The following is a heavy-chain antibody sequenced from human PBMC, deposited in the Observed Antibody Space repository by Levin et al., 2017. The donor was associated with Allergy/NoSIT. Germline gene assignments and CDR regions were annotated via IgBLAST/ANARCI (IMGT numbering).Heavy chain of an antibody. D-gene: IGHD1-26*01. CDR1: GFIFRDYS. CDR2: ISSSSSAI. J-gene: IGHJ6*02. CDR3: ARTELSLGWTYHGMDV. Sequence: PGGSLRLSCAVSGFIFRDYSMNWVRQSPGKGLEWVAYISSSSSAIYYADSVKGRFTISRDNAKNSLSLQMNGLRDEDTAVYYCARTELSLGWTYHGMDVWGPGTTVSVS. V-gene: IGHV3-48*02.